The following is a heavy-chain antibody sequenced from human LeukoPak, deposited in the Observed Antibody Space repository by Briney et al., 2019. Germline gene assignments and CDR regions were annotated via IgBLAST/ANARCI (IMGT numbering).Heavy chain of an antibody. Sequence: ASVKVPCKVSGYTLTELSMHWVRQAPGKGLEWMGGFDPEDGETIYAQKFQGRVTMTEDTSTDTAYMELSSLRSGDTAVYYCATGWATGSSWSFDYWGQGTLVTVSS. CDR2: FDPEDGET. CDR3: ATGWATGSSWSFDY. D-gene: IGHD6-13*01. CDR1: GYTLTELS. V-gene: IGHV1-24*01. J-gene: IGHJ4*02.